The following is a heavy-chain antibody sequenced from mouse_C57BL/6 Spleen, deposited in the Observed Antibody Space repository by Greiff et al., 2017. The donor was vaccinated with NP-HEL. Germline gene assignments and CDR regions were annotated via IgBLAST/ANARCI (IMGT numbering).Heavy chain of an antibody. D-gene: IGHD1-1*01. CDR3: RGDFYYGSPYYFDC. CDR2: YPGSGNTY. V-gene: IGHV1-83*01. J-gene: IGHJ2*01. CDR1: YTFTDYYM. Sequence: VQLQESGPELVKPGASVKMSCKASGYTFTDYYMHWVKQKPGKGLEWIGEIYPGSGNTYYNEKFKGKATLTADTSSSTAYMQLSSLTSEDSAVYFCARGDFYYGSPYYFDCWGQGTTLTVSS.